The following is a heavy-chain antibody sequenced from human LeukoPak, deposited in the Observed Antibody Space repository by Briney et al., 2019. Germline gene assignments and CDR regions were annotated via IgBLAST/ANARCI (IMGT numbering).Heavy chain of an antibody. CDR3: ARHALVGKRVSSYSSGWANWFDP. J-gene: IGHJ5*02. D-gene: IGHD6-19*01. CDR2: IYHSGST. V-gene: IGHV4-30-2*03. Sequence: RSSETLSLTCAVSGGSISSGGYSWSWIRQPPGKGLEWIGYIYHSGSTYYNPSLKSRVTISVDTSKNQFSLKLSSVTAADTAVYYCARHALVGKRVSSYSSGWANWFDPWGQGTLVTVSS. CDR1: GGSISSGGYS.